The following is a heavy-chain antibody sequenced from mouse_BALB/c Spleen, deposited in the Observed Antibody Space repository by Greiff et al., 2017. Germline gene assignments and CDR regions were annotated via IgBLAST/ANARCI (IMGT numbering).Heavy chain of an antibody. V-gene: IGHV1-54*01. CDR3: AVGMDY. J-gene: IGHJ4*01. D-gene: IGHD4-1*01. Sequence: VKLMESGAELVRPGTSVKVSCKASGYAFTNYLIEWVKQRPGQGLEWIGVINPGSGGTNYNEKFKGKATLTADKSSSTAYMQLSSLTSDDSAVYFCAVGMDYWGQGTSVTVSS. CDR2: INPGSGGT. CDR1: GYAFTNYL.